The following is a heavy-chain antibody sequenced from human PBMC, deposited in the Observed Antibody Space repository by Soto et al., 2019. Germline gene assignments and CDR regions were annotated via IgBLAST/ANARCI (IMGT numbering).Heavy chain of an antibody. CDR2: ISGGGTTM. CDR1: GFRFSDHY. V-gene: IGHV3-11*01. D-gene: IGHD6-19*01. CDR3: ARGSSSGWYPLDY. Sequence: QVQLVESGGGLVEPGGSLRLSCAASGFRFSDHYMTWIRQAPGKGLEWVSKISGGGTTMYYADSVKGRFTVSRDNAKNSLYLQMNSLRAEDTAVYYCARGSSSGWYPLDYWGQGTLVTVSS. J-gene: IGHJ4*02.